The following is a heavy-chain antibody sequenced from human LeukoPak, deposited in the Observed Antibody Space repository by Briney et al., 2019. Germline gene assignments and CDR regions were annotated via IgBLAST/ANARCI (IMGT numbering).Heavy chain of an antibody. J-gene: IGHJ4*02. CDR2: IYISGST. V-gene: IGHV4-4*07. D-gene: IGHD1-26*01. CDR1: GVSITNYY. Sequence: SETLSLTCSVSGVSITNYYLGWIRQAAGKGLEWVGRIYISGSTNYNPSLKRGVSISIKKTNNKFSLKLRSVTAANTAFYYCARDYLVGAPLDSWGQGTLVTVSS. CDR3: ARDYLVGAPLDS.